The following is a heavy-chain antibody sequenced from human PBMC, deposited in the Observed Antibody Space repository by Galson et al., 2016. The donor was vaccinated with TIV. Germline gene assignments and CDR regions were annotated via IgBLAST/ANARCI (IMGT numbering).Heavy chain of an antibody. V-gene: IGHV3-33*01. CDR1: GFTFSSYG. CDR3: ARDHPQGWGFDC. J-gene: IGHJ4*02. Sequence: SLRLSCAASGFTFSSYGMHWVRQAPGKGLEWVAIISYDGSDKDYTDSVKGRFTISRDNAKNSVFLQMNSLRAEDTAVYYCARDHPQGWGFDCWGQGTLVTVSS. CDR2: ISYDGSDK. D-gene: IGHD3-16*01.